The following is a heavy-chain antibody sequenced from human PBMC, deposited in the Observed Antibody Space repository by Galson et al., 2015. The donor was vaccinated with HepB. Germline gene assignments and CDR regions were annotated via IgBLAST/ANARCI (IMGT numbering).Heavy chain of an antibody. V-gene: IGHV3-7*03. Sequence: SLRLSCAASGFTFSSYWMSWVRQAPGKGLEWVANIKQDGSEKYYVDSVKGRFTISRDNAKNSLYLQMNSLRAEDTAVYYCARDVMVRGVPNWFDPWGQGTLVTVSS. D-gene: IGHD3-10*01. J-gene: IGHJ5*02. CDR1: GFTFSSYW. CDR2: IKQDGSEK. CDR3: ARDVMVRGVPNWFDP.